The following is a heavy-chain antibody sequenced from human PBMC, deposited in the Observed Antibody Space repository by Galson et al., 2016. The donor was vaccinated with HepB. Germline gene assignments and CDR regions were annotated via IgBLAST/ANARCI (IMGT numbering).Heavy chain of an antibody. Sequence: SLRLSCATSGFTFSSYWMTWVRQVPGKGLKWVANIKQDGSEKYYVDSVKGRFTMSRDNAKNSLNLQMNSLRVEDTAVYYCARYSNYGSGNDFYYGMDVWGQGTTVTVSS. J-gene: IGHJ6*02. V-gene: IGHV3-7*01. D-gene: IGHD3-10*01. CDR2: IKQDGSEK. CDR1: GFTFSSYW. CDR3: ARYSNYGSGNDFYYGMDV.